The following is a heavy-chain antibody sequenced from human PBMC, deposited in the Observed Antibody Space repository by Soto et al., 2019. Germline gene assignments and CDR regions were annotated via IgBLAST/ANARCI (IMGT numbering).Heavy chain of an antibody. D-gene: IGHD3-22*01. CDR1: GFTFSSYS. V-gene: IGHV3-21*01. Sequence: GGSLRLSCAASGFTFSSYSMNWVRQAPGKGLEWVSSISSSSSYIYYADSVKGRFTISRDNAKNSLYLQMNSLRAEDTAVYYCARDSGYYYDSSGYPFDYWGQGTLVTVSS. CDR3: ARDSGYYYDSSGYPFDY. J-gene: IGHJ4*02. CDR2: ISSSSSYI.